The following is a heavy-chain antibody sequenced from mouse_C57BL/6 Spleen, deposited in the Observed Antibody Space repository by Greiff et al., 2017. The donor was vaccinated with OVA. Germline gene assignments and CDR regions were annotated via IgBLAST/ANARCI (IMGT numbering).Heavy chain of an antibody. V-gene: IGHV1-55*01. J-gene: IGHJ2*01. CDR2: IYPGSGST. D-gene: IGHD2-1*01. CDR3: AVNYRRENYFDD. CDR1: GYTFTSYW. Sequence: VQLQQPGAELVKPGASVKMSCKASGYTFTSYWITWVKQRPGQGLEWIGDIYPGSGSTNYNEKFKSKATLTVDTSSSTAYLQLSSLTSEDTAIYYCAVNYRRENYFDDWGQVTTLTVSS.